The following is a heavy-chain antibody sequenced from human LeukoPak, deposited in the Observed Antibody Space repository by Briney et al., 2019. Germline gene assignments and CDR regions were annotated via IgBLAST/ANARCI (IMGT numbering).Heavy chain of an antibody. CDR3: ARVGGDYVDY. J-gene: IGHJ4*02. CDR1: GGSISSYY. Sequence: SETLSLTCTVSGGSISSYYWSWIRQPPGKGLEWIGYSYHSGGTNYNPSLKSRVTMSVDTSKNQFSLKLSSVTAADTAVYYCARVGGDYVDYWGQGTLVTVSS. D-gene: IGHD1-26*01. V-gene: IGHV4-59*01. CDR2: SYHSGGT.